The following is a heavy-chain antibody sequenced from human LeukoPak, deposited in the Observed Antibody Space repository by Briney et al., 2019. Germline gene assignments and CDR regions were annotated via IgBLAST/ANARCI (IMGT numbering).Heavy chain of an antibody. J-gene: IGHJ6*04. CDR2: ISGSGGTI. CDR3: AELGITMIGGV. V-gene: IGHV3-23*01. D-gene: IGHD3-10*02. CDR1: GFTFSSYA. Sequence: GGSLRLSCTASGFTFSSYAMSWVRQAPGKGLEWVSTISGSGGTIYYADSVKGRFTISRDNAKNSLYLQMNSLRAEDTAVYYCAELGITMIGGVWGKGTTVTISS.